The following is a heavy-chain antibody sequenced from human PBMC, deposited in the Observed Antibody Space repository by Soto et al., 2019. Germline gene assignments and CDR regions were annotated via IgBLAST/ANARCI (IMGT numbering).Heavy chain of an antibody. Sequence: PGGSLRLSCAASGFTLSSYAMSWVRQAPGKGLEWVSAISGSGGSTYYADSVKGRFTISRDNSKNTLYLQMNSLRAEDTAVYYCAKDLTTRIQLWFYYYYGMDVWGKGTTVTVSS. D-gene: IGHD5-18*01. CDR1: GFTLSSYA. CDR3: AKDLTTRIQLWFYYYYGMDV. V-gene: IGHV3-23*01. J-gene: IGHJ6*04. CDR2: ISGSGGST.